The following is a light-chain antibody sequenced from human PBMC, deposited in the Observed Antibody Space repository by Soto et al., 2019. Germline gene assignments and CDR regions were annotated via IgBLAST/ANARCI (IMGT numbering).Light chain of an antibody. CDR3: MQSIELPYT. J-gene: IGKJ2*01. Sequence: DVVMTQTPLSLSVTPGQPASISCRSTQSLLHSDGVTYLYWYLQRPGQPPQRLISESVNRFSGVSQRLSGSGSGTDFTLKISRVEAEDVGVYYCMQSIELPYTFGQGTKLEIK. V-gene: IGKV2D-29*01. CDR2: ESV. CDR1: QSLLHSDGVTY.